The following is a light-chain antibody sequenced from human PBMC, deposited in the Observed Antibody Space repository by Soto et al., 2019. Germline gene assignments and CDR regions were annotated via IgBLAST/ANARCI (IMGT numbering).Light chain of an antibody. CDR2: GAS. Sequence: EIVLTQSPGTLSLSPGERATLSCRASQSVSSSYLAWYQQKTGQAPRLLIYGASNRATGIPDRFSGSGSGIAFSLTISRLEAEDFAVYYCQQSGSASGWTFGQGTKVEIK. CDR3: QQSGSASGWT. CDR1: QSVSSSY. V-gene: IGKV3-20*01. J-gene: IGKJ1*01.